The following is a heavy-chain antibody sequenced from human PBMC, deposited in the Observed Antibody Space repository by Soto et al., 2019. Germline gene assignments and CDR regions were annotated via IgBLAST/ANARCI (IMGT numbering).Heavy chain of an antibody. Sequence: VQLVQSGAEVKKPGASVKVSCKASGYTFTGYYMHWVRQAPGKGLVWVARINSDGSGTNYADSVKGRFTISRDNAKKTLYLEMNSLRVEDTAVYYCARGGPKGANGARSFDHWGQGTLVTASS. J-gene: IGHJ4*02. D-gene: IGHD2-8*01. CDR3: ARGGPKGANGARSFDH. CDR2: INSDGSGT. CDR1: GYTFTGYY. V-gene: IGHV3-74*02.